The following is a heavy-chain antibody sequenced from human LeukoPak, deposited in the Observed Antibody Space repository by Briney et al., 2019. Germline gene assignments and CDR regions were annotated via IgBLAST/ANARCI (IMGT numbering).Heavy chain of an antibody. CDR1: GGSISSSSYY. V-gene: IGHV4-39*01. J-gene: IGHJ4*02. CDR2: IYYSGST. D-gene: IGHD2-2*01. CDR3: ARHPRGNIVVVPAAIGRAY. Sequence: SETLSLTCTVSGGSISSSSYYWGWIRQPPGKGLEWIWSIYYSGSTYYNPSLKSRVTISVDTSKNQFSLKLSSVTAADTAVYYCARHPRGNIVVVPAAIGRAYWGQGTLVTVSS.